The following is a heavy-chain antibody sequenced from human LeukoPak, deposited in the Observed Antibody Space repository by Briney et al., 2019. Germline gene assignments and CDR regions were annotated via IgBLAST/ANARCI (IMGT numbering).Heavy chain of an antibody. Sequence: GGSLRLSCAASGFTFSSYAMSWVRQAPGKGLEWVSGISGSGGSTYFADSVKGRSTISRDNSKNTLYLQMNSLRAEDTAVYYCAKARKENWATADAFGIWGQGTMVTVSS. J-gene: IGHJ3*02. CDR3: AKARKENWATADAFGI. CDR2: ISGSGGST. D-gene: IGHD1-14*01. V-gene: IGHV3-23*01. CDR1: GFTFSSYA.